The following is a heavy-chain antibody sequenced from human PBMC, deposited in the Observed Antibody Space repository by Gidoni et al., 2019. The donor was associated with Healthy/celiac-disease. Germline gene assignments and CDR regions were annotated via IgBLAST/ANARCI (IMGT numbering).Heavy chain of an antibody. V-gene: IGHV3-33*01. CDR1: GFTFRSYG. J-gene: IGHJ3*02. Sequence: QVQLVESGGCVVQPGRSLRLSCAASGFTFRSYGMHWVRQAPGKGLEWVAVIWYDGSNKYYADSVKGRFTISRDNSKNTLYLQMNSLRAEDTAVYYCARTSGRLDAFDIWGQGTMVTVSS. CDR2: IWYDGSNK. D-gene: IGHD1-26*01. CDR3: ARTSGRLDAFDI.